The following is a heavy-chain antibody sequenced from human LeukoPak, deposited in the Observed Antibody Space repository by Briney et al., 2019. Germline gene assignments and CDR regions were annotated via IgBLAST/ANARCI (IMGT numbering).Heavy chain of an antibody. CDR2: IYYTGTA. J-gene: IGHJ4*02. D-gene: IGHD4-17*01. V-gene: IGHV4-59*02. CDR3: AKYGDHWNYFDY. CDR1: GGPASGYY. Sequence: PSETLSLTCTVSGGPASGYYWSWIRQPPGKGLEWIGWIYYTGTANYNSSLKSRVTISVDTSRNQFSLRLTSVTAADTAVYYCAKYGDHWNYFDYWGQGTLVTVSS.